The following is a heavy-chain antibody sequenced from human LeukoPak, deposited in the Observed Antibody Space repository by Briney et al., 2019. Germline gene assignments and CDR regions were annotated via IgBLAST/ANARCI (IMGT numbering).Heavy chain of an antibody. CDR3: ARGHYYSYYMDV. Sequence: ASVKVSCKASGYTFTGYYMHWVRQAPGQGLEWMGRINPNSGGTNYAQKFQGRVTMTRDTSISTAYMELSRLRSDDTAVYYCARGHYYSYYMDVWGKGTTVTVSS. V-gene: IGHV1-2*06. J-gene: IGHJ6*03. CDR2: INPNSGGT. CDR1: GYTFTGYY.